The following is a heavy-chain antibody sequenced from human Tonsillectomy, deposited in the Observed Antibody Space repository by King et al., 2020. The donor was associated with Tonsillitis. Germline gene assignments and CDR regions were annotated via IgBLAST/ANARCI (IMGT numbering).Heavy chain of an antibody. Sequence: QLVQSGGGLVQPGGSLRLSCAPSGFTFSSYAMSWVRQAPGKGLEWVSGFSGRGGDIYYANSVRGRLTISRDNSKNTLYLQMNSLRAEDTAVYYCAKHFSSSSWLFFDNWGQGNLVTVSS. CDR3: AKHFSSSSWLFFDN. J-gene: IGHJ4*02. CDR1: GFTFSSYA. CDR2: FSGRGGDI. D-gene: IGHD6-6*01. V-gene: IGHV3-23*04.